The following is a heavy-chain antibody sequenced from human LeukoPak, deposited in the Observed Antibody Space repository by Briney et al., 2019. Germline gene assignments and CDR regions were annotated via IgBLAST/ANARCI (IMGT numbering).Heavy chain of an antibody. Sequence: PSETLSLTCAVYGGSFSGYYWSWIRQPPGKGLEWIGEINHSGSTNYNPSLKSRVTISVDTSKNQFSLKLSSVTAADTAVYYCARDRSPIKAAFDIWGQGTMVTVSS. V-gene: IGHV4-34*01. J-gene: IGHJ3*02. D-gene: IGHD6-6*01. CDR1: GGSFSGYY. CDR3: ARDRSPIKAAFDI. CDR2: INHSGST.